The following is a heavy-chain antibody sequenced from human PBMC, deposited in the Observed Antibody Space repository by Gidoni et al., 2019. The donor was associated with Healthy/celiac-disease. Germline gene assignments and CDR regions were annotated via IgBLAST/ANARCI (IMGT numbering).Heavy chain of an antibody. CDR3: AKDPVPNKRSYGTVDY. Sequence: EVQLLESGGGLVQPGGSLRLYCAASGCTFSSDARSWGRQAPGKGREWVSAIRGSGGSTYYADSVKGRFTISRDNSNNTLYLQMNSLRAEDTAVYYCAKDPVPNKRSYGTVDYWGQGTLVTVSS. J-gene: IGHJ4*02. CDR2: IRGSGGST. CDR1: GCTFSSDA. D-gene: IGHD5-18*01. V-gene: IGHV3-23*01.